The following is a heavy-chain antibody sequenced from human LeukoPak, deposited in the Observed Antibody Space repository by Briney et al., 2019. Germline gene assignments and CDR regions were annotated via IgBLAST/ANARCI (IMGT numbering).Heavy chain of an antibody. Sequence: PGGSLRLSCAAPGFAFSSYNMNWVRQAPGKGLEWVSFISSTSNTIYYADSVKGRFTISRDNAKNSLYLQMNSLRAEDTAAYYCAREEGFDYWGQGTLVTVSS. CDR3: AREEGFDY. V-gene: IGHV3-48*01. CDR1: GFAFSSYN. CDR2: ISSTSNTI. J-gene: IGHJ4*02.